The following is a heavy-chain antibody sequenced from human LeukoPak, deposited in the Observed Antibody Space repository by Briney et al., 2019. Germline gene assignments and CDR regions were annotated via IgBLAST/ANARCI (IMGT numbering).Heavy chain of an antibody. J-gene: IGHJ4*02. CDR3: ASDFPEKGAFDY. Sequence: GRSLRLSCAASGFTFSSYAMHWVRQAPGKGLEWMAVISYDGSNKYYADSVKGRFTISRDNSKNTLYLQMNSLRAEDTAVYYCASDFPEKGAFDYWGQGTLVTVSS. D-gene: IGHD3-16*01. CDR1: GFTFSSYA. V-gene: IGHV3-30*04. CDR2: ISYDGSNK.